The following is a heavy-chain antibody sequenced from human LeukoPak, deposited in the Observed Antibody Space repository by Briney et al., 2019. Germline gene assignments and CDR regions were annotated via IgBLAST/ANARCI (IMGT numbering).Heavy chain of an antibody. CDR2: IYYSGST. D-gene: IGHD6-13*01. CDR3: ARETRGKYSSSLDY. Sequence: SETLSLTCTVSGGSISSSSFYWSWIRQPPGKGLEWIGYIYYSGSTNYNPSLKSRVTISVDTSKNQFSLKLSSVTAADTAVYYCARETRGKYSSSLDYWGQGTLVTVSS. V-gene: IGHV4-61*01. CDR1: GGSISSSSFY. J-gene: IGHJ4*02.